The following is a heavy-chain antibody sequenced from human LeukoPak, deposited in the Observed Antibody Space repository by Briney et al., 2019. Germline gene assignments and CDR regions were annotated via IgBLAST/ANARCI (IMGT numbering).Heavy chain of an antibody. CDR1: GYIFHHFW. J-gene: IGHJ3*01. D-gene: IGHD4-17*01. CDR2: IYPGDSDT. Sequence: GESLKISCRGSGYIFHHFWIAWVRQMPAKGLEWMGVIYPGDSDTRYSPSFQGQVTISVDKSISTAYLQWSSLKASDTAIYYCTRRDGDYADDAFDFWGQGTMVTVSS. CDR3: TRRDGDYADDAFDF. V-gene: IGHV5-51*01.